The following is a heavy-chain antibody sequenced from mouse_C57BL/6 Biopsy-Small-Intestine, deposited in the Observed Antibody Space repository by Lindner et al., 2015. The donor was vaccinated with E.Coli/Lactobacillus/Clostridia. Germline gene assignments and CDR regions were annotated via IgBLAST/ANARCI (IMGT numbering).Heavy chain of an antibody. J-gene: IGHJ4*01. CDR3: TRQVGISYENYAGMDY. V-gene: IGHV5-6*01. D-gene: IGHD2-1*01. Sequence: VQLQESGGDLVKPGGSLKLSCAASGFTFSHYGMSWVRQTPDKRLEWVATISNSGSYTYYPDSVRGRFTISRDNAKNTLYLQMSSLQSEDTAMYYCTRQVGISYENYAGMDYWGQGTSATVSS. CDR2: ISNSGSYT. CDR1: GFTFSHYG.